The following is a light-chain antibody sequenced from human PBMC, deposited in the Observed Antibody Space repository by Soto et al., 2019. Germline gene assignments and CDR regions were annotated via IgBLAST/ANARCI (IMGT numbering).Light chain of an antibody. Sequence: QTVVTQEPSFSVSPGGTVTLTCGLSSGSVSTSYYPSWYQQTPGQAPRTLIYSTNTRSSGVPDRFSGSILGNKAALTITGAQADDESDYYCVLYMGSGISVSGGGTKLTVL. CDR2: STN. CDR3: VLYMGSGISV. CDR1: SGSVSTSYY. V-gene: IGLV8-61*01. J-gene: IGLJ2*01.